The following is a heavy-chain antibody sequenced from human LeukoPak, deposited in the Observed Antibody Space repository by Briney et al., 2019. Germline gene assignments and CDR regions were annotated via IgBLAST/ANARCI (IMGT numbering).Heavy chain of an antibody. J-gene: IGHJ3*01. D-gene: IGHD3-22*01. CDR3: ARPSYGGSGYYSGAFDF. Sequence: SETLSLTCTVSGGSISSYYWSWIRQPPGKGLEWIGYSYYSGSTNYNPSLKSRVTISVDTAKNQFSLNLSSVTAADTAVYYCARPSYGGSGYYSGAFDFWGQGTMVTVSS. CDR2: SYYSGST. V-gene: IGHV4-59*08. CDR1: GGSISSYY.